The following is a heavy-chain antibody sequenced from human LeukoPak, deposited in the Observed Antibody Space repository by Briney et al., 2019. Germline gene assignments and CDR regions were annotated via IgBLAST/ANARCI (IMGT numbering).Heavy chain of an antibody. CDR1: GFTFGDYA. Sequence: GGSLRLSCTASGFTFGDYAMSWVRQAPGKGLEWVSGISGSGGNTYYADSVKGRFTVSRDNSKNTLYLQMNSLRAEDTAVYYCAKDDSATATTRRAFDIWGQGTMVTVSS. CDR3: AKDDSATATTRRAFDI. D-gene: IGHD4-11*01. J-gene: IGHJ3*02. V-gene: IGHV3-23*01. CDR2: ISGSGGNT.